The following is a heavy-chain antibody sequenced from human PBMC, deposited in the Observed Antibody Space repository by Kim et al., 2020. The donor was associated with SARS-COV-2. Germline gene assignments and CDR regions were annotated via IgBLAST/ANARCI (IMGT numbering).Heavy chain of an antibody. CDR3: ARASVRSFVFDY. J-gene: IGHJ4*02. CDR2: T. Sequence: TNYPDSVKGRLTISGENAKNSLYLQMNSLRAGDTAVYYCARASVRSFVFDYWGQGTLVTVSS. V-gene: IGHV3-13*01. D-gene: IGHD4-17*01.